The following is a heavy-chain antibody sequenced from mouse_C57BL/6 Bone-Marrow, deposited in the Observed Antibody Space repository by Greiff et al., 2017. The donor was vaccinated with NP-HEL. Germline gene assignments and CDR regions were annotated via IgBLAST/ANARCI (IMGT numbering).Heavy chain of an antibody. Sequence: QVQLQQYGAELVRPGTSVKVSCKASGYAFTNYLIEWVKQRPGQGLEWIGVINPGSGGTKYNEKFKGKATLTADKSSSTAYMQLSSLTSEDSAVYFGARRAKVNYFDYWGQGTTLTVSS. CDR3: ARRAKVNYFDY. CDR2: INPGSGGT. D-gene: IGHD2-1*01. CDR1: GYAFTNYL. J-gene: IGHJ2*01. V-gene: IGHV1-54*01.